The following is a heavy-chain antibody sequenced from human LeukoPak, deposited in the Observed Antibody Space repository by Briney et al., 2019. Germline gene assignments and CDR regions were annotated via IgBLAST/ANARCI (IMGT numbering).Heavy chain of an antibody. J-gene: IGHJ4*02. CDR1: GFTFSSYS. V-gene: IGHV3-21*01. D-gene: IGHD3-22*01. Sequence: GGSLRLSCAASGFTFSSYSMNWVRQAPGKGLEWVSSISSSSSYIYYADSVKGRFTISRDNAKNSLYLQMNSLRAEDTAVYYCARGGSYGYYDSSGYLDYWGQGTLVTVSS. CDR2: ISSSSSYI. CDR3: ARGGSYGYYDSSGYLDY.